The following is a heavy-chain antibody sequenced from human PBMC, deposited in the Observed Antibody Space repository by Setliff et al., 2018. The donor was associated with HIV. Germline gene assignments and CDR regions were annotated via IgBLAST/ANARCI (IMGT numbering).Heavy chain of an antibody. CDR3: ARDQGSGYVNWFDP. D-gene: IGHD5-18*01. J-gene: IGHJ5*02. CDR2: IYYTGTT. Sequence: LSLPFPFSGGSISSGGYYWSWLRQHPVKGLEWIGKIYYTGTTYYNPSLKSRLTISVDASQNQVSLKLTSVTVADTAIYYCARDQGSGYVNWFDPWGQGTLVTVSS. V-gene: IGHV4-31*03. CDR1: GGSISSGGYY.